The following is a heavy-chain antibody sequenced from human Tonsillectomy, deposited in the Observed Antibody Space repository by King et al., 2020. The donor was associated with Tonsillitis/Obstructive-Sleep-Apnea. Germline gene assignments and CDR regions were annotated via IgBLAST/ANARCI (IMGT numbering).Heavy chain of an antibody. CDR3: ARDTRNRDMDY. Sequence: VQLVESGGGVVQPGRSLRLSCAASGFTFSDYHMHWVRQAPGKGLEWVAVLWYDGSNKYYADSVKGRFTISRDNSINTLYLQMNSLKAEDTAVYYCARDTRNRDMDYWGQGTLVTVSS. CDR2: LWYDGSNK. V-gene: IGHV3-33*01. D-gene: IGHD1-14*01. J-gene: IGHJ4*02. CDR1: GFTFSDYH.